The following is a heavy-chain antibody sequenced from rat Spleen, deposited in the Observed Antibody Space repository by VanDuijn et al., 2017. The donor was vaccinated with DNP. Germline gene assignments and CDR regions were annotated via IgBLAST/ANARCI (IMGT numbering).Heavy chain of an antibody. V-gene: IGHV5-22*01. Sequence: EVQLVESGGGLVQPGRSLKLSCAASGFIFSDYNMAWVRQAPKKGRECVTYISYHGGFTYYGDSVKGRFTISRDNTKSTLYLQMNSLRSEDMATYYCTRIGDLHNGGDGDALDAWGQGTSVTVSS. CDR3: TRIGDLHNGGDGDALDA. CDR1: GFIFSDYN. D-gene: IGHD1-1*01. J-gene: IGHJ4*01. CDR2: ISYHGGFT.